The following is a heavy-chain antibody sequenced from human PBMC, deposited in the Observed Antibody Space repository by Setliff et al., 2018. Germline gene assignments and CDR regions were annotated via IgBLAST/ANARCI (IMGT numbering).Heavy chain of an antibody. CDR3: SRLVRFCTRTSCKRLSRDDY. J-gene: IGHJ4*02. CDR1: GYTFAESI. D-gene: IGHD2-2*01. V-gene: IGHV1-18*04. Sequence: ASVKVSCKASGYTFAESIVSWVRQAPGQGLEWVGWISAYNGKTYSAQKFQGRVIMTTDTSTTTAYMELRSLRSDDTAIYNCSRLVRFCTRTSCKRLSRDDYWGQGTRVTVSS. CDR2: ISAYNGKT.